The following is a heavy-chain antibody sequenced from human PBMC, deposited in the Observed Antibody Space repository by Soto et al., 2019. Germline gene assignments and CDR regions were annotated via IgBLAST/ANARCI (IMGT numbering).Heavy chain of an antibody. CDR2: INENGGTT. V-gene: IGHV3-23*01. CDR1: GFTFSTYA. Sequence: GGSLRLSCAASGFTFSTYAMSWVRHAPGKGLEWVSGINENGGTTWYADSVKGRFTISRDNSRNILFLQMNSLRAEDTAVYYCAKDYPQCGGGACNSLNFFDYWGLGTLVTVSS. D-gene: IGHD2-15*01. CDR3: AKDYPQCGGGACNSLNFFDY. J-gene: IGHJ4*02.